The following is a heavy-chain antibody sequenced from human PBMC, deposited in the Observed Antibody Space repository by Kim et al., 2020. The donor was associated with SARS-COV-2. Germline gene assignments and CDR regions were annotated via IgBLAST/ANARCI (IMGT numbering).Heavy chain of an antibody. V-gene: IGHV4-39*01. Sequence: SETLSLTCTVSGGSISSSRYYWGWIRQPPGKGLEWIGSIYYSGSTYYNPSLKSRVTISVDTSKNQFSLNLSSVTAADTAVYNCARSSSSGYSGYYYGMD. J-gene: IGHJ6*01. CDR3: ARSSSSGYSGYYYGMD. CDR1: GGSISSSRYY. D-gene: IGHD6-13*01. CDR2: IYYSGST.